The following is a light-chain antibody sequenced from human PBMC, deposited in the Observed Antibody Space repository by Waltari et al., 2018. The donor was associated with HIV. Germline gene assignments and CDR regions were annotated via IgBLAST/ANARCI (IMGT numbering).Light chain of an antibody. Sequence: QSVLTQPPSASGTPGQRVTISCSGTSSNIGSNYVYWYQHLPGTAPKLLIYRNNPRPSGVPDRFSGSKSGTSASLAISGLRSEDEADYYCAAWDDSLSGRVFGGGTKLTVL. CDR3: AAWDDSLSGRV. CDR1: SSNIGSNY. CDR2: RNN. J-gene: IGLJ3*02. V-gene: IGLV1-47*01.